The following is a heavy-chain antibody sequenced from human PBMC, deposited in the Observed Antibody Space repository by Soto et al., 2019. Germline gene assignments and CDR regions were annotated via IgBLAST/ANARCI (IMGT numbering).Heavy chain of an antibody. CDR3: AKEMGATYYSSGLPLEY. CDR1: GFTVSSYA. D-gene: IGHD6-19*01. V-gene: IGHV3-23*01. CDR2: ISGSGGST. J-gene: IGHJ4*02. Sequence: GGSLRLSCAASGFTVSSYAMSWVRQAPGKGLEWVSAISGSGGSTYYADSVKGRFTISRDNSKNPLYLQMNSLRAEDTAVYYCAKEMGATYYSSGLPLEYWGQGTLVTVCS.